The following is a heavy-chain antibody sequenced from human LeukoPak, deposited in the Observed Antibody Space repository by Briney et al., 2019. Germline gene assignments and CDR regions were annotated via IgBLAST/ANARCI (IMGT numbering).Heavy chain of an antibody. V-gene: IGHV3-23*01. CDR3: AKFLPLVVAASDNWFDP. D-gene: IGHD2-15*01. Sequence: PGGSLRLSCAASGFTFSSYAMSWVRQAPGKGLEWVSAISGSGGSTYYADSVKGRFTISRDNSKNTLYLQMNSLRAEDTAVYYCAKFLPLVVAASDNWFDPWGQGTLVTVS. CDR1: GFTFSSYA. J-gene: IGHJ5*02. CDR2: ISGSGGST.